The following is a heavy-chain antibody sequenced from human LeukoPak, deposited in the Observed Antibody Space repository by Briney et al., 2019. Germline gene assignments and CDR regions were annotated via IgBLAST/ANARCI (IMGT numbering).Heavy chain of an antibody. CDR1: GYTFTCYY. CDR3: ARDLDYYDSSGQDY. V-gene: IGHV1-2*02. Sequence: ASVKVSCKASGYTFTCYYMHWVRQAPGQGLEWMGWINPNSGGTNYAQKFQGRVTMTRDTSISTAYMELSRLRSDDTAVYYCARDLDYYDSSGQDYWGQGTLVTVSS. CDR2: INPNSGGT. J-gene: IGHJ4*02. D-gene: IGHD3-22*01.